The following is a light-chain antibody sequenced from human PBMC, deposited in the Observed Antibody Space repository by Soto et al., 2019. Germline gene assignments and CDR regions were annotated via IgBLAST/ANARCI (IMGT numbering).Light chain of an antibody. V-gene: IGLV2-23*01. CDR2: EGN. Sequence: QSSLTQPASVSGSPGQSITISCTGTSSDVGTYNLVSWYQQHPGNAPKLMIYEGNKRPSGVSNRFSGSKSGNTASLTISGLQSEDEGDYYCSSYVGSGTYMVFGGGTKLTVL. J-gene: IGLJ2*01. CDR3: SSYVGSGTYMV. CDR1: SSDVGTYNL.